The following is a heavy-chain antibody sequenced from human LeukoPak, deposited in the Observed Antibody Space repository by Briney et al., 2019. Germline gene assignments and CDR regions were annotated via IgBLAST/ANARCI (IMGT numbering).Heavy chain of an antibody. CDR2: FDPEDGET. CDR3: ATDFWSGYSPTPPDY. V-gene: IGHV1-24*01. J-gene: IGHJ4*02. D-gene: IGHD3-3*01. CDR1: GDTLTELS. Sequence: GASVKVSCKVSGDTLTELSMHWVRQAPGKGLEWMGGFDPEDGETIYAQKFQGRVTMTEDTSTDTAYMELSSLRSEDTAVYYCATDFWSGYSPTPPDYWGQGTLVTVSS.